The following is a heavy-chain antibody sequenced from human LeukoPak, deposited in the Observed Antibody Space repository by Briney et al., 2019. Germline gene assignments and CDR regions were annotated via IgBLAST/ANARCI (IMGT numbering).Heavy chain of an antibody. V-gene: IGHV3-30-3*01. Sequence: GGSLRLSCAASGFTFSSYAMHWVRQAPGKGLEWVAVISYDGSNKYYADSVKGRFTISRDNSKNTLYLQMNSLRAEDTAVYYCARAKRVQPTKKSSSGLDYWGQGTLVTVSS. CDR3: ARAKRVQPTKKSSSGLDY. CDR2: ISYDGSNK. CDR1: GFTFSSYA. J-gene: IGHJ4*02. D-gene: IGHD6-13*01.